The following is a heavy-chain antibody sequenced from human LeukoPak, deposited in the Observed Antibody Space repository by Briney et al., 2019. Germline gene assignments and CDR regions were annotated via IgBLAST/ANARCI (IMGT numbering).Heavy chain of an antibody. V-gene: IGHV3-23*01. D-gene: IGHD6-19*01. CDR1: GFTFSSYA. CDR2: ITGTGGST. Sequence: GGSLRLSCAASGFTFSSYAMSWVRQAPGKGLEWVSAITGTGGSTYYADSVKGRFTISRDNSKNTLYLQMNSLRAEDTAVYYCAKGSSGWSGYFDYWGQGTLVTVSS. J-gene: IGHJ4*02. CDR3: AKGSSGWSGYFDY.